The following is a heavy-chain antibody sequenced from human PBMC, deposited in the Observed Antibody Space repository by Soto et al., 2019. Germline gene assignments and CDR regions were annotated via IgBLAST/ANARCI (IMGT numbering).Heavy chain of an antibody. CDR2: VNAGNGNT. J-gene: IGHJ4*02. Sequence: ASVKVSCKASGYTFTSYSMHWVRQAPGQRLEWMGWVNAGNGNTKYSQKFQGRVTITRDTSASTAYMELSSLRSEDTAVYYCARSIVVVTALDYWGQGTLVTVSS. CDR1: GYTFTSYS. D-gene: IGHD2-21*02. CDR3: ARSIVVVTALDY. V-gene: IGHV1-3*01.